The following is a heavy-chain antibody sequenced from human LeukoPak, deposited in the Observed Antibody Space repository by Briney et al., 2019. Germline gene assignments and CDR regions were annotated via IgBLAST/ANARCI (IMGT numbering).Heavy chain of an antibody. CDR1: NGSFSGYY. V-gene: IGHV4-34*01. J-gene: IGHJ4*02. CDR3: ARRYRGKWELPGM. D-gene: IGHD1-26*01. Sequence: SETLSLTCAVYNGSFSGYYWSWIRQSPGKGLEWIGEINHSGSTNYNPSLKSRVTISVDTSKNQFSLKLSSVTAADTAVYYCARRYRGKWELPGMWGQGTLVTVSS. CDR2: INHSGST.